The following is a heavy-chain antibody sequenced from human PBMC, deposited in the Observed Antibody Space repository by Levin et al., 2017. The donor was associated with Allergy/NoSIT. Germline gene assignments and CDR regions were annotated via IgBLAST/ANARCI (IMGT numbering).Heavy chain of an antibody. V-gene: IGHV3-48*04. Sequence: PGGSLRLSCSVSGFTFEIYGMNWVRQAPGKRLEWVSHISASGSPTYYADPVRGRFTISRDNAKQSLYLQMTSLRVEDTAVYYCARGLFDFWGQGALVTGSS. D-gene: IGHD5-12*01. CDR1: GFTFEIYG. J-gene: IGHJ4*02. CDR3: ARGLFDF. CDR2: ISASGSPT.